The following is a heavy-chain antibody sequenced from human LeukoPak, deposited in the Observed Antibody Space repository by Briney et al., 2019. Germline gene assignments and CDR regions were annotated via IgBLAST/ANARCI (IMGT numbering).Heavy chain of an antibody. D-gene: IGHD5-18*01. CDR2: INWNGGST. V-gene: IGHV3-20*04. J-gene: IGHJ6*03. CDR1: GFTFDDYG. CDR3: ARARGYSYGYYYYYYYMDV. Sequence: RPGGSLRLSCAASGFTFDDYGMSWVRQAPGKGLEWVSGINWNGGSTGYADSVKGRFTISRDNAKNSLYLQMNSLRAEDTALYYCARARGYSYGYYYYYYYMDVWGKGTTVTVSS.